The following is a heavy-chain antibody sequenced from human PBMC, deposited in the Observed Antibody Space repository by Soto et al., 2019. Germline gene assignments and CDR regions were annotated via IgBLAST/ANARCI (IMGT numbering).Heavy chain of an antibody. CDR3: AKGGGYCSGGSCYLDWFDP. V-gene: IGHV1-18*04. Sequence: QVQLVQSGAEVKKPGASVKVSCKASGYTFTSYGISWVRQAPGQGLEWMGWISAYNGNTNYAQKLQGRVTMPTDPSTSTAYMELRSLRSDDTAVYYGAKGGGYCSGGSCYLDWFDPWGQGTLVTVSS. CDR1: GYTFTSYG. CDR2: ISAYNGNT. D-gene: IGHD2-15*01. J-gene: IGHJ5*02.